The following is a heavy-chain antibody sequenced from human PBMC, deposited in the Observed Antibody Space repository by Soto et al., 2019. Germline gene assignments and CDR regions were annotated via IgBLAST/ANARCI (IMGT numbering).Heavy chain of an antibody. V-gene: IGHV3-30*18. Sequence: GGYLRLSCAASGFTFSSYAMHWVRQAPGKGLEWVAVISYDGSNKYYADSVKGRFTISRDNSKNTLYLQMNSLRAEDTAVYYCAKEHTITPRPSYAMHVSGQGPTLTLSS. CDR1: GFTFSSYA. CDR2: ISYDGSNK. J-gene: IGHJ6*02. CDR3: AKEHTITPRPSYAMHV.